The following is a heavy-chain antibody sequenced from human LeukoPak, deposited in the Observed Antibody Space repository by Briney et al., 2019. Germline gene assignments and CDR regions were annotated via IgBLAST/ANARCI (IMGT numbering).Heavy chain of an antibody. Sequence: SETLSLTCAVYGGSFSGYYWSWIRQPPGKGLEWIGEINHSGSTNYNPSLKSRVTISVDTSKNQFSLKRSSVTAADTAVYYCARTPTIVVVPAAILYFDYWGQGTLVTVSS. CDR1: GGSFSGYY. CDR3: ARTPTIVVVPAAILYFDY. CDR2: INHSGST. D-gene: IGHD2-2*01. V-gene: IGHV4-34*01. J-gene: IGHJ4*02.